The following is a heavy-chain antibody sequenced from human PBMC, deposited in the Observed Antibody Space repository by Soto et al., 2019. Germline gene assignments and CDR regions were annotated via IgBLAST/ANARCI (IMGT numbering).Heavy chain of an antibody. V-gene: IGHV3-23*01. CDR3: AKGRAPSGWYPPYYYGMDV. Sequence: EVQLLESGGGLVQPGGSLRLSCAASGFTFSSYAISWVRQAPGKGLECVSTISGSGGNTYYADSVRGRFTIARDNSKNTLYLHINSLRAEDTAVYYCAKGRAPSGWYPPYYYGMDVWGQGTTVTVSS. D-gene: IGHD6-19*01. CDR1: GFTFSSYA. J-gene: IGHJ6*02. CDR2: ISGSGGNT.